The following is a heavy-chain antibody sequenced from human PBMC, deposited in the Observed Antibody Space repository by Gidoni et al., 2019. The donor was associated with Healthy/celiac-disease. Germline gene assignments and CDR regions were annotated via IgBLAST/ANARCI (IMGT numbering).Heavy chain of an antibody. CDR3: ARDRNYDFWSGYSLSGGYYYYGMDV. CDR2: INAGNGNT. CDR1: GYTFTSYA. D-gene: IGHD3-3*01. V-gene: IGHV1-3*01. Sequence: QVQLVQSGAEVKKPGASVKVSCKASGYTFTSYAMHWVRQAPGQRLEWRGWINAGNGNTKYSQKFQGRVTITRDTSASTAYMELSSLRSEDTAVYYCARDRNYDFWSGYSLSGGYYYYGMDVWGQGTTVTVSS. J-gene: IGHJ6*02.